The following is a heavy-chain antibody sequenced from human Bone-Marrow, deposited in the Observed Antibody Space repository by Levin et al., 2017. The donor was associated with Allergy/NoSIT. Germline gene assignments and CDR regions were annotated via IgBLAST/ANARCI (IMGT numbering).Heavy chain of an antibody. CDR2: IGTAADS. CDR3: ARVALPRYCTSTSCSDSGYYFDY. CDR1: GFTFSSYD. V-gene: IGHV3-13*04. Sequence: GESLKISCAASGFTFSSYDMHWVRKATGRGLEWVSAIGTAADSYYSGSVKGRFTVSRDNAKNSFYLQMNSLRAGDTAVYYCARVALPRYCTSTSCSDSGYYFDYWGQGTLVTVSS. D-gene: IGHD2-2*01. J-gene: IGHJ4*02.